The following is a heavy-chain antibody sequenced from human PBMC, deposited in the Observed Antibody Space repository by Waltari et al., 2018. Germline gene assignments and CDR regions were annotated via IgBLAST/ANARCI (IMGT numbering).Heavy chain of an antibody. V-gene: IGHV3-72*01. CDR2: TRNKENSYST. D-gene: IGHD2-2*02. Sequence: EVQVVASGGDLVQPGGSLSLSCAGSGFTFSDHYTDWVRQAPGKGLEGLGLTRNKENSYSTVYAASVKGRFTISRDDSKNLAYLQMNSLGIDDTAIYYCVRSYTASPMDVWGQGTTVTVSS. J-gene: IGHJ6*02. CDR1: GFTFSDHY. CDR3: VRSYTASPMDV.